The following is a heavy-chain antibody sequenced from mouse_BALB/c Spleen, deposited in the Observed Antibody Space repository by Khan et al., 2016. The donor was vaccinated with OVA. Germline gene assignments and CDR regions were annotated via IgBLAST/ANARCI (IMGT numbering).Heavy chain of an antibody. CDR1: GYSITSEYA. V-gene: IGHV3-2*02. CDR2: INYSGNT. CDR3: ARKDCYDYDPFPY. J-gene: IGHJ3*01. D-gene: IGHD2-4*01. Sequence: EVQLQESGPGLVKPSQSLSLTCTVTGYSITSEYAWNWIRQFPGNKLEWMGYINYSGNTRFNPSLKSRASITRDTSKNKFFLQLNSVTTEDTATYYCARKDCYDYDPFPYWGQGTLVTVSA.